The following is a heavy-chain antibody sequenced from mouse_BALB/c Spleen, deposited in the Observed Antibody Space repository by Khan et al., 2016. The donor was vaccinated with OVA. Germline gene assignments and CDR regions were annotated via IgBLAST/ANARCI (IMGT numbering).Heavy chain of an antibody. V-gene: IGHV3-2*02. CDR3: ARSARINY. Sequence: EVQLVESGPGLVKPSQSLSLTCTVTGYSITSGYGWNWIRQSPGNKLEWMGYISYSGSTNYNPSLKSRIFITRDTSKNQFFLQLNSVTTEDTATYNWARSARINYWGQGTTLTVSS. D-gene: IGHD1-2*01. CDR1: GYSITSGYG. CDR2: ISYSGST. J-gene: IGHJ2*01.